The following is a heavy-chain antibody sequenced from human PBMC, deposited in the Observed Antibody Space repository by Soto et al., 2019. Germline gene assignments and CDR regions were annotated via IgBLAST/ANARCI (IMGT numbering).Heavy chain of an antibody. CDR3: AKACTNGVCYIDY. Sequence: EVQLLESGGGLVQPGGSLRLSCAASGFTFSSYAMSWVRQAPGKGLELVSAISGSGVSTYYADSVKGRFTISRDNSKNTLYLQMNSLRAEDTAVYYCAKACTNGVCYIDYWGQGTLVTVSS. V-gene: IGHV3-23*01. J-gene: IGHJ4*02. CDR1: GFTFSSYA. D-gene: IGHD2-8*01. CDR2: ISGSGVST.